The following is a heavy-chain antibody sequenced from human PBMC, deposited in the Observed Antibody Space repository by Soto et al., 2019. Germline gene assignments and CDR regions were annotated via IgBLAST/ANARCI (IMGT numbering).Heavy chain of an antibody. V-gene: IGHV4-39*01. Sequence: SETLSLTCTVSGGTIRSSSYYWGWIRQPPGKGLEWIGSIYFSGTTYYNPSLKSRVTISVDTSKNQFSPKLNSVTAADTAVYYCARGDFRSGSYYNPTPNWFDPWGQGILVTVSS. CDR2: IYFSGTT. D-gene: IGHD3-10*01. CDR3: ARGDFRSGSYYNPTPNWFDP. J-gene: IGHJ5*02. CDR1: GGTIRSSSYY.